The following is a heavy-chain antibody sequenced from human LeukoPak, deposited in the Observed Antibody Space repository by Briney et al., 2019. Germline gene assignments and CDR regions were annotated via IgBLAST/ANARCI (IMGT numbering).Heavy chain of an antibody. Sequence: GGSLRLSCAASGFTFSSHWMSWVRQAPGKGLEWVSYISSSGSTIYYADSVKGRFTISRDNAKNSLYLQMNSLRAEDTAVYYCAELGITMIGGVWGKGTTVTISS. J-gene: IGHJ6*04. CDR2: ISSSGSTI. CDR1: GFTFSSHW. V-gene: IGHV3-48*04. CDR3: AELGITMIGGV. D-gene: IGHD3-10*02.